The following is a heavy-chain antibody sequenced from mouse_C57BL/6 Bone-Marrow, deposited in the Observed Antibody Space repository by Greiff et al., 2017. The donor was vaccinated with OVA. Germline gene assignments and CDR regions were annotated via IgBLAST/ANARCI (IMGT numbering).Heavy chain of an antibody. J-gene: IGHJ3*01. V-gene: IGHV1-20*01. Sequence: EVKLMESGPELVKPGDSVKISCKASGYSFTGYFMNWVMQSHGKSLEWIGRINPYNGDTFYNQKFKGKATLTVDKSSSTAHMELRSLTSEDSAVYYCAKSDGYPFAYWGQGTLVTVSA. CDR1: GYSFTGYF. CDR2: INPYNGDT. D-gene: IGHD2-3*01. CDR3: AKSDGYPFAY.